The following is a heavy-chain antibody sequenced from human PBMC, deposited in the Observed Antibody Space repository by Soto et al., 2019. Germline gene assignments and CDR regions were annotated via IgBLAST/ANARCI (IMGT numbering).Heavy chain of an antibody. Sequence: NPSETLSLTCAVSGGSISSGDYSWSWIRQPPGQGLEWIGNIYHSGTTYYNPSLKSRVTISLDRSKNQIPLKLTSVTAADTAVYYCARAGQSGYDYHFDYWGQGTLVTVS. CDR1: GGSISSGDYS. V-gene: IGHV4-30-2*01. J-gene: IGHJ4*02. CDR2: IYHSGTT. CDR3: ARAGQSGYDYHFDY. D-gene: IGHD5-12*01.